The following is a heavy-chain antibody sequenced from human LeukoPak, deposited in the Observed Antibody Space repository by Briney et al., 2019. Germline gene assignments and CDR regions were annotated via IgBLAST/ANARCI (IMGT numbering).Heavy chain of an antibody. CDR2: INSDGSST. D-gene: IGHD3-10*01. V-gene: IGHV3-74*01. J-gene: IGHJ4*02. Sequence: AGSLRLSCAASGFAFSSYWMHWVRQAPGKGLVWFSRINSDGSSTSYADSVKGRFTISRDNAKNTLYLQMNSLRAEDTAVYYGARFGYGAGSYYTDYWGQGTLVTVSS. CDR1: GFAFSSYW. CDR3: ARFGYGAGSYYTDY.